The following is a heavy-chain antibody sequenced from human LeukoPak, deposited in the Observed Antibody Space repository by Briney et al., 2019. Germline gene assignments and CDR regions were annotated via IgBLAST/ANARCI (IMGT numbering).Heavy chain of an antibody. CDR2: IFHSGST. D-gene: IGHD4-17*01. CDR3: AGYGDYVSF. V-gene: IGHV4-38-2*02. CDR1: AFSISSGFY. J-gene: IGHJ4*02. Sequence: SETLSLTCSVSAFSISSGFYWGWIRQPPGKGLEWIGSIFHSGSTYYNSSLESRVTVSVDTSKNQFSLNLRSLTAADTAVYYCAGYGDYVSFWGQGTLVTVSS.